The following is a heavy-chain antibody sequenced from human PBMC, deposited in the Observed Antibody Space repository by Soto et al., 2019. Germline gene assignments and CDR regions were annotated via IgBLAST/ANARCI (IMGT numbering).Heavy chain of an antibody. Sequence: EVQLLESGGGLVQPGGSLRLSCAASGFTFSSYAMRWVRQAPGKGLEWVSAISGSGGSTYYADSVKGRFTISRDNSKNSLYLQMNSLRAEDTAVYYCARRGSGSYYDYWGQGTLVTVSS. V-gene: IGHV3-23*01. CDR1: GFTFSSYA. D-gene: IGHD1-26*01. CDR2: ISGSGGST. J-gene: IGHJ4*02. CDR3: ARRGSGSYYDY.